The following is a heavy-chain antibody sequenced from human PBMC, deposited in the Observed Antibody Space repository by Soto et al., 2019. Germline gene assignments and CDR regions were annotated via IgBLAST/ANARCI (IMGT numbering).Heavy chain of an antibody. CDR1: GFTFSSYG. Sequence: GGSLRLSCAASGFTFSSYGMHWVRQAPGKGLEWVAVIWYDGSNKYYADSVKGRFTISRDNSKNTLYLQMNSLRAEDTAVYYCARDWREYDFWSGYYYYYGMDVWGQGTTVTVSS. D-gene: IGHD3-3*01. V-gene: IGHV3-33*01. CDR2: IWYDGSNK. CDR3: ARDWREYDFWSGYYYYYGMDV. J-gene: IGHJ6*02.